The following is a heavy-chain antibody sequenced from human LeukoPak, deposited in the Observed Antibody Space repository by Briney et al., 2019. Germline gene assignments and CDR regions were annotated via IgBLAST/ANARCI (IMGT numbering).Heavy chain of an antibody. CDR3: ARNYGSGSSVVGY. Sequence: KAGGSLRLSCAASGFTFSSYSMNWVRQAPGKGLEWVSSISSSSSYIYYADSVKGRFTISRDNAKNSPYLQMNSLRAEDTAVYYCARNYGSGSSVVGYWGQGTLVTVSS. D-gene: IGHD3-10*01. CDR2: ISSSSSYI. CDR1: GFTFSSYS. J-gene: IGHJ4*02. V-gene: IGHV3-21*01.